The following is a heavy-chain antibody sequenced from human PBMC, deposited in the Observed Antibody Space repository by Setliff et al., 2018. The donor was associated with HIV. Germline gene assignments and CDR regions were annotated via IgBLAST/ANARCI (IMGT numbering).Heavy chain of an antibody. CDR2: FDPEDVET. Sequence: GASVKVSCKVSGYTPAELSIHWVRQAPGKGLEWMGGFDPEDVETVYAQKFQGRITMTEDTSTDTAYMELSSLRSEDTAVYYCATVRRYYYDSSGQEYFQHWGQGTLVTVSS. CDR3: ATVRRYYYDSSGQEYFQH. CDR1: GYTPAELS. J-gene: IGHJ1*01. D-gene: IGHD3-22*01. V-gene: IGHV1-24*01.